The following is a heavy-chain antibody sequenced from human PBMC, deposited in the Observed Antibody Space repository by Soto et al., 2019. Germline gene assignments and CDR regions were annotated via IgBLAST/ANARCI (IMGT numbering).Heavy chain of an antibody. V-gene: IGHV1-3*01. CDR2: INPANGDT. CDR3: ARKDYYDSGIYYFDY. Sequence: QVQLVQSGAEVKEPGAPVKVSCKASGYTFTTYPIHWVRQVPGQSLEWMGWINPANGDTGYPQRFQGRVTITRDTSATTAYMELSSLRSEDTALYYCARKDYYDSGIYYFDYWGQGSLVTVSS. D-gene: IGHD3-10*01. CDR1: GYTFTTYP. J-gene: IGHJ4*02.